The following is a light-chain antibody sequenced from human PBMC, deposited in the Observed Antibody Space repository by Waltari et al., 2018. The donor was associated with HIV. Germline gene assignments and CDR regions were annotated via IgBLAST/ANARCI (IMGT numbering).Light chain of an antibody. CDR1: NIGSKT. CDR3: QVWDVRSDHRV. J-gene: IGLJ3*02. V-gene: IGLV3-21*02. Sequence: SYVMTQSPSVSVAPGQTAGITRGGDNIGSKTLHWYQQKTGQAPGLVIYDDDNRPSGIPERFSGSNSGNTATLSISRVEAGDEADYYCQVWDVRSDHRVFGGGTKLTVV. CDR2: DDD.